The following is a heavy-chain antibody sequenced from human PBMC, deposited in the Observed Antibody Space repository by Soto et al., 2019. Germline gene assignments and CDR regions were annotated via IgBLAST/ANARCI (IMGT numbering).Heavy chain of an antibody. CDR1: GGTFSSYA. V-gene: IGHV1-69*12. J-gene: IGHJ5*02. CDR3: ARGIVVVTAIPGRTRFAP. D-gene: IGHD2-21*02. CDR2: IIPIFGTA. Sequence: VQLVQSGAEVKKPGSSVKVSCKASGGTFSSYAISWVRQAPGQGLEWMGGIIPIFGTANYAQKFQGRVTITADESTSTACMELSSLRSEDTAVYYCARGIVVVTAIPGRTRFAPWGQGTLVTVSS.